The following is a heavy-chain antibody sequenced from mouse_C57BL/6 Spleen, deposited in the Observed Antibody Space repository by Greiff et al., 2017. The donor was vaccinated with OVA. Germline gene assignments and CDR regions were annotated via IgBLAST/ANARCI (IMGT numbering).Heavy chain of an antibody. D-gene: IGHD1-1*01. J-gene: IGHJ4*01. V-gene: IGHV1-74*01. CDR3: AIPLYYGSSWGAMDY. Sequence: VQLQQPGAELVKPGASVKVSCKASGYTFTSYWMHWVKQRPGQGLEWIGRIHPSDSDTNYNQKFKGKATLTVDKSSSTAYMQLRSLTSEDSAVYYCAIPLYYGSSWGAMDYWGQGTSVTVSS. CDR1: GYTFTSYW. CDR2: IHPSDSDT.